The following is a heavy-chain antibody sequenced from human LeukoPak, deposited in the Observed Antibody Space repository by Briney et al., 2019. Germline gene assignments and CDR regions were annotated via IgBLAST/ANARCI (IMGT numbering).Heavy chain of an antibody. CDR2: INHSGST. J-gene: IGHJ4*02. CDR3: ARGQRLWTPRFDY. CDR1: GGSFSGYY. Sequence: PSETLSLTCAVYGGSFSGYYWSWIRQPPGKGLEWIGEINHSGSTNYNPSLKSRVTISVDTSKNQFSLKLSSVTAADTAVYYCARGQRLWTPRFDYWGQGTLVTVSS. V-gene: IGHV4-34*01. D-gene: IGHD5-18*01.